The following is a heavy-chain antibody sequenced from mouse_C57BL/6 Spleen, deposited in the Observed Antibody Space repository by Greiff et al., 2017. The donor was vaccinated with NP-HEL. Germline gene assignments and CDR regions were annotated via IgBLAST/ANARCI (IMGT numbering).Heavy chain of an antibody. Sequence: EVKLMESGGGLVKPGGSLKLSCAASGFTFSSYAMSWVRQTPEKRLEWVAAISDGGSYTYYPDNVKGRFTISRDNAKNNLYLQMSHLKSEDTAMYYCARYYGSSSPWFAYWGQGTLVTVSA. CDR2: ISDGGSYT. D-gene: IGHD1-1*01. V-gene: IGHV5-4*03. J-gene: IGHJ3*01. CDR1: GFTFSSYA. CDR3: ARYYGSSSPWFAY.